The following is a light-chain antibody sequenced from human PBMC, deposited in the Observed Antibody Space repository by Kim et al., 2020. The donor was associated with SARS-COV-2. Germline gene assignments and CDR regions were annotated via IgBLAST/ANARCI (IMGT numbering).Light chain of an antibody. CDR3: NSRDSSGDHVV. V-gene: IGLV3-19*01. J-gene: IGLJ3*02. CDR2: GKY. CDR1: SLRNYY. Sequence: AWGQTVRLTCKGDSLRNYYATWYQQRPGQAPVLVLYGKYNRPSGIPDRFSGSASGNTASLTITGAQAEDEADYYCNSRDSSGDHVVFGGGTQLTVL.